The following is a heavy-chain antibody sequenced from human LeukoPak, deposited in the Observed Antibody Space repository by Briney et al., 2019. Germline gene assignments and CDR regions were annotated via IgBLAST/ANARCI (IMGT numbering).Heavy chain of an antibody. J-gene: IGHJ6*02. CDR2: ISGSGGST. CDR1: GFTFSSYA. V-gene: IGHV3-23*01. D-gene: IGHD5-18*01. CDR3: AKVLQPHYYYYYGMDV. Sequence: GGSLRLSCAASGFTFSSYAMSWVRQAPGKGLEWVSAISGSGGSTYYADFVKGQFTISRDNSKNTLYLQMNSLRAEDTAVYYCAKVLQPHYYYYYGMDVWGQGTTVTVSS.